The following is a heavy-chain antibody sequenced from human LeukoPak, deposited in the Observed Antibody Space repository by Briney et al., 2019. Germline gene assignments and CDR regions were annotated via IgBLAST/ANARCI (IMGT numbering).Heavy chain of an antibody. CDR2: ISSSSSYI. Sequence: GGSLRLSCAVSGFIFSNYHMNWVRQAPGKGLEWVSSISSSSSYIYYADSVKGRFTISRDNAKNSLYLQMNGLRAEDTAVYYCAKTHLGYCGGGSCQVDYWGQGILVTVSS. CDR3: AKTHLGYCGGGSCQVDY. CDR1: GFIFSNYH. V-gene: IGHV3-21*04. J-gene: IGHJ4*02. D-gene: IGHD2-15*01.